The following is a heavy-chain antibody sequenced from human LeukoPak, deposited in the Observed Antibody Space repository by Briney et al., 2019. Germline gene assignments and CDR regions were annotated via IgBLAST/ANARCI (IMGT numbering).Heavy chain of an antibody. V-gene: IGHV3-23*01. CDR2: ISGSGGST. Sequence: GGSLRLSCAASGFTFSSYAMSWVRQAPGKGLEWVSAISGSGGSTYYADSVKGRFTISRDNSKNTLYLQMNSLRAEDTAVYYCAKGVTTVTSLGYYYGMDVWGQGTTVTVSS. CDR1: GFTFSSYA. D-gene: IGHD4-17*01. J-gene: IGHJ6*02. CDR3: AKGVTTVTSLGYYYGMDV.